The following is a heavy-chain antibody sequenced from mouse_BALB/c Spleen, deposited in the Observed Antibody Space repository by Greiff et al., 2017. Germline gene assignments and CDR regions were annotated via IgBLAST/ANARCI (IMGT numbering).Heavy chain of an antibody. J-gene: IGHJ1*01. CDR2: IYPGNGDT. CDR3: ASFGGYYVYWYFDV. CDR1: GYTFTSYN. Sequence: QVQLQQPGAELVKPGASVKMSCKASGYTFTSYNMHWVKQTPGQGLEWIGAIYPGNGDTSYNQKFKGKATLTAYKSSSTAYMQLSSLTSEDSAVYYCASFGGYYVYWYFDVWGAGTTVTVSS. D-gene: IGHD2-3*01. V-gene: IGHV1-12*01.